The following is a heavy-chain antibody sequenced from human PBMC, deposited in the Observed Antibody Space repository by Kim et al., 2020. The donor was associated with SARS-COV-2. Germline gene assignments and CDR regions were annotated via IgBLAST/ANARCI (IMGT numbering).Heavy chain of an antibody. D-gene: IGHD6-19*01. V-gene: IGHV3-21*01. CDR2: ISSSSSYI. J-gene: IGHJ4*02. CDR3: ARSIAVAGTDY. CDR1: GFTFSSYS. Sequence: GGSLRLSCAASGFTFSSYSMNWVRQAPGKGLEWVSSISSSSSYIYYADSVKGRFTISRDNAKNSLYLQMNSLRAEDTAVYYCARSIAVAGTDYWGQGTLVTVSS.